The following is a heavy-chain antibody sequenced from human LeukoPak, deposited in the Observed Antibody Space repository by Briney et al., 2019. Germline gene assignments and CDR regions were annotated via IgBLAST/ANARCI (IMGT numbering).Heavy chain of an antibody. CDR2: ISGSGGST. D-gene: IGHD6-13*01. V-gene: IGHV3-23*01. J-gene: IGHJ1*01. CDR3: AKDRYTSSWYLFQH. CDR1: GFTFSSYA. Sequence: GGSLRLSCAASGFTFSSYAMSWVRQAPGKGLEWVSVISGSGGSTYYADSVKGRFTISRDNSKNTLYLQMNSLRAGDTAVYYCAKDRYTSSWYLFQHWGQGTLVTVSS.